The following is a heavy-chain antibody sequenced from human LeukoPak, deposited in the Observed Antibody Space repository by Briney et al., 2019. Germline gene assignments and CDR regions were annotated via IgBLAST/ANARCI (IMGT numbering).Heavy chain of an antibody. Sequence: PGGSLRLSCAASGFTFSSYSMNWVRQAPGKGLEWVSYISSSSSTIYYADSVKGRFTISRDNAKNSLYLQMNSLRAEDTAVYYCAKELTGQWYYYYYMDVWGKGTTVTVSS. V-gene: IGHV3-48*01. D-gene: IGHD3-9*01. J-gene: IGHJ6*03. CDR1: GFTFSSYS. CDR2: ISSSSSTI. CDR3: AKELTGQWYYYYYMDV.